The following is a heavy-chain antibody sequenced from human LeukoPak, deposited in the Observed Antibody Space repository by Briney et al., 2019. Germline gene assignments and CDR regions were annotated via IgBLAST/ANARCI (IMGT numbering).Heavy chain of an antibody. J-gene: IGHJ3*02. CDR2: IYYSGST. Sequence: PSETLSLTCTVSGGSISSSSYYWGWIRQPPGKGLEWIGYIYYSGSTNYNPSLKSRVTISVDTSKNQFSLKLSSVTAADTAVYYCARRGYYDSSGYYHAFDIWGQGTMVTVSS. V-gene: IGHV4-61*05. D-gene: IGHD3-22*01. CDR3: ARRGYYDSSGYYHAFDI. CDR1: GGSISSSSYY.